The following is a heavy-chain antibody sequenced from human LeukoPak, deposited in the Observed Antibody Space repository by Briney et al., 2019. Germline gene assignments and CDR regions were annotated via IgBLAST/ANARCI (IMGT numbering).Heavy chain of an antibody. V-gene: IGHV3-30*03. D-gene: IGHD3-3*02. Sequence: GRPLRLSCAASGFPFSDYGMHWIRQAPGKGLEWIAVISYNGGIIYYADSVQGRFIISRDNSRNTLYLQVNSLRPEDTAVYYCGGSTRIDIVGVPPADSWGQGTLVTVSS. CDR2: ISYNGGII. CDR1: GFPFSDYG. CDR3: GGSTRIDIVGVPPADS. J-gene: IGHJ5*01.